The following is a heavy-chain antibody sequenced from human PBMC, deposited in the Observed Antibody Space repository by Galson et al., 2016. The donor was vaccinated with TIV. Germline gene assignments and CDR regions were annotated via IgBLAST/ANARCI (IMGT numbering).Heavy chain of an antibody. CDR1: GNSLNELV. CDR3: ATVAWFPGLSLDT. Sequence: SVKVSCKVSGNSLNELVIHWVRQAPGEGLEWMGGFDPEVAKTVYAQKLQDRATMAADTSTNTAYMELGSLRFEDTAVYYCATVAWFPGLSLDTWGQGTLVTVSS. V-gene: IGHV1-24*01. J-gene: IGHJ5*02. D-gene: IGHD2/OR15-2a*01. CDR2: FDPEVAKT.